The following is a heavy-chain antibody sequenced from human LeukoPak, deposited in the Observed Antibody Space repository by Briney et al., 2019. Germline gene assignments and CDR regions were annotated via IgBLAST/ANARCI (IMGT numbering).Heavy chain of an antibody. CDR2: INHSGST. D-gene: IGHD2-15*01. CDR1: GGSISSGDYY. Sequence: SQTLSLTCTVSGGSISSGDYYWSWLRQPPGKGLEWIGEINHSGSTNYNPSLKSRVTISVDTSKNQFSLKLSSVTAADTAVYYCAREVVVVAATPHNWFDPWGQGTLVTVSS. CDR3: AREVVVVAATPHNWFDP. V-gene: IGHV4-30-4*08. J-gene: IGHJ5*02.